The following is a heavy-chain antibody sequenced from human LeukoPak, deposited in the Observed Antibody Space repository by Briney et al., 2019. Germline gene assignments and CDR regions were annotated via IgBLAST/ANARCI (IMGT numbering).Heavy chain of an antibody. CDR3: TFRLWTGDLFSDY. V-gene: IGHV3-15*01. D-gene: IGHD3/OR15-3a*01. J-gene: IGHJ4*02. CDR1: GLTLTDAW. Sequence: PGGSLRLSFATSGLTLTDAWMSWGRRAPGKGLEWVGHISSKIDGGIVDYAAHVKGRFTISRADSTTTLFLQMHSPETEDTAVYSCTFRLWTGDLFSDYWGQGALVTVSS. CDR2: ISSKIDGGIV.